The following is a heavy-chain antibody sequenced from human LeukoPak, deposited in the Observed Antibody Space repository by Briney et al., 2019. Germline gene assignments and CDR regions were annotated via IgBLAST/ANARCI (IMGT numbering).Heavy chain of an antibody. CDR1: GFTFSTNY. V-gene: IGHV3-66*02. D-gene: IGHD5-24*01. Sequence: GGSLRLSCAASGFTFSTNYMSWVRQAPGKGLEWVSVIHSGGSTYYADSVKGRFTISRDNSKSTLHLQMNSLRAEDTAVYYCARDVDGRWFDPWGQGTLVTVSS. CDR3: ARDVDGRWFDP. CDR2: IHSGGST. J-gene: IGHJ5*02.